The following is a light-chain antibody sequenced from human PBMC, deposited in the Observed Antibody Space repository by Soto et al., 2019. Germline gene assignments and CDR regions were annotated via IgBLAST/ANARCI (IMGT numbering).Light chain of an antibody. J-gene: IGLJ1*01. Sequence: QSVLTQPVSVSGSPGQSITISCTGTSSDVGAYIFVSWYQQHPGKAPKLMIYDIINRPSGVSNRFSGSKSGNTASLTISGLQAEDEADYYCASFTTSRSYVFGTGTKVTVL. V-gene: IGLV2-14*03. CDR1: SSDVGAYIF. CDR3: ASFTTSRSYV. CDR2: DII.